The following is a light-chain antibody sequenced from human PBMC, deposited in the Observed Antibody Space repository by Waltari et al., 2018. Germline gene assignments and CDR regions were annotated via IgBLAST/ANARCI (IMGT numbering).Light chain of an antibody. CDR1: QTINNY. CDR3: QQRYNWPWT. CDR2: DAS. Sequence: ETVLTQSPATLSLSPGERATLSCRASQTINNYLAWYHQNPGQAPRLLIYDASNRSTGIPARFSGSGSGTDFTLTISSLEPEDFAVYYCQQRYNWPWTFGQGTKVEIE. J-gene: IGKJ1*01. V-gene: IGKV3-11*01.